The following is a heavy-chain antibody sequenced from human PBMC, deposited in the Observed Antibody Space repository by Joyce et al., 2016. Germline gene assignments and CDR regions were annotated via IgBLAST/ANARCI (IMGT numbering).Heavy chain of an antibody. V-gene: IGHV3-20*04. CDR3: ARVFGFWGSSRPFDY. CDR1: GFTFDDYG. CDR2: IFWNGGNT. J-gene: IGHJ4*02. Sequence: EVQLVESGGGVVRPGGSLRLSCAASGFTFDDYGMSWVRQAPGKGLEWVSGIFWNGGNTSYAGSVKGRFTISRDNAKNSLYLQMNSLRAEDTALYYCARVFGFWGSSRPFDYWGQGTLVTVSS. D-gene: IGHD7-27*01.